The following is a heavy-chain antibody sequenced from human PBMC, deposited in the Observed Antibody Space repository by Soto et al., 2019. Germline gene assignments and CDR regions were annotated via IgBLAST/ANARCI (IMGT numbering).Heavy chain of an antibody. D-gene: IGHD2-15*01. CDR2: IYPGDSDT. CDR3: ASQGGRYCSGGSCYAFDI. CDR1: GYSFTSYW. V-gene: IGHV5-51*01. J-gene: IGHJ3*02. Sequence: GESLKISCKGSGYSFTSYWIGWVRQMPGKGLEWMGIIYPGDSDTRYRPSFQGQVTISADKSISTAYLQWSSLKASDTAMYYCASQGGRYCSGGSCYAFDIWGQGTMVTVSS.